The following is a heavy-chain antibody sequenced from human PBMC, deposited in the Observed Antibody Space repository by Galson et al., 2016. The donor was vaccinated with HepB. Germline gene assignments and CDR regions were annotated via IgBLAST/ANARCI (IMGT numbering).Heavy chain of an antibody. V-gene: IGHV3-53*01. J-gene: IGHJ4*02. CDR3: ARAPLFKQLWLD. CDR2: FYSDGTT. D-gene: IGHD5-18*01. CDR1: GFSVSSNY. Sequence: GSLRLSCAATGFSVSSNYMSWVRQAPGKGLEWVSIFYSDGTTEYADSVKGRFTISRDNSKNTLYLQMNSLRAEDTAVYYCARAPLFKQLWLDWGQGTLVTVSP.